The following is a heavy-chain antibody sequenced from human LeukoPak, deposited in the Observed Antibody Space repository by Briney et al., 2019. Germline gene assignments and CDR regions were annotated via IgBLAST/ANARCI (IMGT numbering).Heavy chain of an antibody. CDR3: ARAGEESYYFDY. J-gene: IGHJ4*02. CDR1: GFTFSSYG. V-gene: IGHV3-30*03. CDR2: ISYDGSNK. Sequence: GGSLRLSCAASGFTFSSYGMHWVRQAPGKGLEWVAVISYDGSNKYYADSVKGRFTISRDNSKNTLYLQMDSLRAEDTAVYYCARAGEESYYFDYWGQGTLVTVSS. D-gene: IGHD3-10*01.